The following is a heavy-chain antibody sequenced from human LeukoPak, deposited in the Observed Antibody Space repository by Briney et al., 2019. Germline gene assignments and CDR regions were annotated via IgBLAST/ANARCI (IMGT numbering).Heavy chain of an antibody. J-gene: IGHJ4*02. CDR2: ISAYNGNT. Sequence: PGASVKVSCKASGYTFTSYGISWVRQAPGQGLEWMGWISAYNGNTNYAQKLQGRVTMTTDTSTSTAYMELRSLRSDDTAVYYCARFILWFGEPINDYWGQGTLVTVSS. V-gene: IGHV1-18*01. CDR1: GYTFTSYG. D-gene: IGHD3-10*01. CDR3: ARFILWFGEPINDY.